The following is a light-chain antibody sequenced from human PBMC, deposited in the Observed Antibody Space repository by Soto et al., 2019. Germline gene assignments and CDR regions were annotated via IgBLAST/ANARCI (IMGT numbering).Light chain of an antibody. V-gene: IGKV3D-15*01. Sequence: EIVMTQSPATLSLSPGERATLSCRASQTVYRNLAWYKHKPGQAPRLLIYGASTRATGIPDRFSGSGSGTEFTLTISSLKSDDFEVYDCQQYTSWPYTFGGGTKVDIK. CDR2: GAS. J-gene: IGKJ4*01. CDR3: QQYTSWPYT. CDR1: QTVYRN.